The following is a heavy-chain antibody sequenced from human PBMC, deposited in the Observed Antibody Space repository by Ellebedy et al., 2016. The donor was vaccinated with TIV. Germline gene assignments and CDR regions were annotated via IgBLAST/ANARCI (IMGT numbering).Heavy chain of an antibody. CDR2: ISAYDGNT. J-gene: IGHJ6*02. CDR1: GYTFTSYY. V-gene: IGHV1-18*04. D-gene: IGHD6-13*01. CDR3: ARGAGVRAAAGTHYYYGMDV. Sequence: ASVKVSCXASGYTFTSYYMHWVRQAPGQGLEWMGWISAYDGNTNYAQKLQGRVTMTTDTSTSTAYMELRSLRSDDTAVYYCARGAGVRAAAGTHYYYGMDVWGQGTTVTVSS.